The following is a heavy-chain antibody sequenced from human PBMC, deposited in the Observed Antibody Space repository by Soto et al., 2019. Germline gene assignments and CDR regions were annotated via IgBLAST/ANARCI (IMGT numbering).Heavy chain of an antibody. J-gene: IGHJ6*02. D-gene: IGHD3-3*01. V-gene: IGHV3-7*01. CDR2: IKQDGSEK. Sequence: GGSLRLSCAASGFTFISYWMSWVRQSPGKGLEWVANIKQDGSEKYYVDSVKGRFTISRDNAKNSLYLQMNSLRAEDTAVYYCARDKHYDFWSGSYGMDVWGQGTTVTVSS. CDR3: ARDKHYDFWSGSYGMDV. CDR1: GFTFISYW.